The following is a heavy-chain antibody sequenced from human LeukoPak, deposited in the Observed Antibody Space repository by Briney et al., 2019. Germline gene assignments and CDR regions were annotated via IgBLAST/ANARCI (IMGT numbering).Heavy chain of an antibody. CDR1: GGTFSSYA. J-gene: IGHJ4*02. Sequence: ASVKVSCKASGGTFSSYAISWVRQSPGQGLEWMGGFDPEDGETIYAQKFQGRVTMAEDTSTDTAYMELSSLRSEDTAVYYCATDLSDYYDSSGYYPFDYWGQGTLVTVSS. V-gene: IGHV1-24*01. CDR3: ATDLSDYYDSSGYYPFDY. CDR2: FDPEDGET. D-gene: IGHD3-22*01.